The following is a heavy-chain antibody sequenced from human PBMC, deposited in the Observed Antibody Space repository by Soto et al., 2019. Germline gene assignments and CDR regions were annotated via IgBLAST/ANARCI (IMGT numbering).Heavy chain of an antibody. V-gene: IGHV1-58*01. CDR1: GFTFTRSA. Sequence: QMQLVQSGPEVKKPGTSVKVSCKASGFTFTRSAVQWVRQARGQRPEWIGWIVVGSGNTNYAQKFQERGTITRDMSTSTAYMELSSLRSEDTAVYYCAAFARTGDGFDVWGQGTMVTVSS. J-gene: IGHJ3*01. CDR3: AAFARTGDGFDV. CDR2: IVVGSGNT. D-gene: IGHD4-17*01.